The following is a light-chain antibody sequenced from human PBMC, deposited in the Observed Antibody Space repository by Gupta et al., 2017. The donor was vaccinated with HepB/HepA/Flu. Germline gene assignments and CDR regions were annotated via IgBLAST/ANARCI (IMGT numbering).Light chain of an antibody. CDR3: EAWDDSLNDYVV. V-gene: IGLV1-44*01. CDR2: GDN. J-gene: IGLJ2*01. CDR1: SSNIGSTT. Sequence: QSVLPPPPSASGPPGQWFPISCSGGSSNIGSTTVNWYQQLPGTAPKLLLHGDNQRHAGGTDRVSGSKSGTSAALAISGLQAEEEADYYCEAWDDSLNDYVVFGGGTKLTVL.